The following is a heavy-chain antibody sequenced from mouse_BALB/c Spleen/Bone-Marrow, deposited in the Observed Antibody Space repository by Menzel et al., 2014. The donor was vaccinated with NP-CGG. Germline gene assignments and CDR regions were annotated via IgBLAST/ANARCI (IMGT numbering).Heavy chain of an antibody. CDR3: ARALGDGYYYAMDY. V-gene: IGHV1-69*02. J-gene: IGHJ4*01. Sequence: QVQLQQPGAELVKPGAPVKLSCKASGYTFTSYWMNWVKQRPGRGLEWIGRIDPSDSETHYNQKFKDKATLTVDKSPSTAYIQFSSLTSEDSAVYYCARALGDGYYYAMDYWGQGTSVTVSS. D-gene: IGHD2-3*01. CDR1: GYTFTSYW. CDR2: IDPSDSET.